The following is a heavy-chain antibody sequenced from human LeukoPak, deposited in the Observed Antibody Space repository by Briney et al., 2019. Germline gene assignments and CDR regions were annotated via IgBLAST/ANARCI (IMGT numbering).Heavy chain of an antibody. Sequence: GGSMRLSCAAYGLTFSSYAMSWVRQAPGKGLEWVSPISGSGGSTYYADSVKGRFTISRDNSKNTLYLQMNSLRAEDTAVYYCARYSGSYHRYFDYWGQGTLVTVSS. J-gene: IGHJ4*02. CDR1: GLTFSSYA. CDR2: ISGSGGST. CDR3: ARYSGSYHRYFDY. D-gene: IGHD1-26*01. V-gene: IGHV3-23*01.